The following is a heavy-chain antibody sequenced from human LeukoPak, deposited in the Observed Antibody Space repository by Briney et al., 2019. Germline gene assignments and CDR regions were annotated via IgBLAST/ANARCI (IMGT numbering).Heavy chain of an antibody. Sequence: GGSLRLSCAASGFTFGTYWMSWVRQAPGKGLEWVANINQGGNKKYYVDSVKGRFTISRDNAKNSLYLQMDSLRAEDTAVYYCATEESVGYWASSSVDYWGQGTLVTVSS. J-gene: IGHJ4*02. D-gene: IGHD2-2*01. CDR1: GFTFGTYW. V-gene: IGHV3-7*01. CDR2: INQGGNKK. CDR3: ATEESVGYWASSSVDY.